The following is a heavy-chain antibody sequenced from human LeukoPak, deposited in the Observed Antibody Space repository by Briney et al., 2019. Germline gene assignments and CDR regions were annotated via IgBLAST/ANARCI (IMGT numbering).Heavy chain of an antibody. V-gene: IGHV3-53*01. CDR1: GLTVSSNY. J-gene: IGHJ4*02. CDR3: ARVQGHTMVREYYFDY. Sequence: GGSLRLSCAASGLTVSSNYMSWVRQAPGKGLEWVSVIYSGGSTYYADSVKGRFTISRDNSKNTLYLQMNSLRAEDTAVYYCARVQGHTMVREYYFDYWGQGTLVTVSS. CDR2: IYSGGST. D-gene: IGHD3-10*01.